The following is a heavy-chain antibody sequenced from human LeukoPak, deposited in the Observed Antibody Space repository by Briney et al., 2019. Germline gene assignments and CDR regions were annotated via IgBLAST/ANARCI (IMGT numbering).Heavy chain of an antibody. CDR1: GVLVSSYE. V-gene: IGHV3-48*03. D-gene: IGHD4-23*01. J-gene: IGHJ4*02. CDR3: ARDSYYGGTQDY. Sequence: AGRSLRIACAASGVLVSSYEMNWVLQAPGKELHCVSYISTSGGTIYYAASVKGRFTISRDNAKNSLYLQMNSLRAEDTAVYYCARDSYYGGTQDYWGQGTLVTVSS. CDR2: ISTSGGTI.